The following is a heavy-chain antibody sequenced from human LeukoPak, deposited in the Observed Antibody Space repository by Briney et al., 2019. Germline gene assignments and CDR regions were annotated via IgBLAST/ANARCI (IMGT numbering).Heavy chain of an antibody. CDR1: GDSITTYY. Sequence: SETLSLTCTVSGDSITTYYWSWIRQPPGKGLEWIGYIYYTGSTIYNPSLKSRVTMSIDTSKNQFSLRLTSVTAADTAIYYCARHHWQLPPVGAFDLWGQGTMVTVSS. V-gene: IGHV4-59*01. J-gene: IGHJ3*01. CDR3: ARHHWQLPPVGAFDL. CDR2: IYYTGST. D-gene: IGHD6-13*01.